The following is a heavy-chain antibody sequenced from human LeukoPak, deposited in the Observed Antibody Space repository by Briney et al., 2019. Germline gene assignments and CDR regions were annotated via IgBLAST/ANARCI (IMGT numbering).Heavy chain of an antibody. Sequence: SGTLSLTCAVSGGSISSSNWWSWVRQPPGKGLEWIGEIYHSGSTNYNPSLKSRVTISVDTSKNQFSLKLSSVTAADTAVYYCARASPGFYYDSSGYPFDYWGQGTLVTVSS. V-gene: IGHV4-4*02. CDR1: GGSISSSNW. D-gene: IGHD3-22*01. CDR3: ARASPGFYYDSSGYPFDY. J-gene: IGHJ4*02. CDR2: IYHSGST.